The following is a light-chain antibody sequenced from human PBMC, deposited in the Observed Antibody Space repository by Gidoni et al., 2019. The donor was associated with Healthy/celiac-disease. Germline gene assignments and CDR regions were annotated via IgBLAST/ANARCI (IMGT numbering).Light chain of an antibody. V-gene: IGKV3-15*01. J-gene: IGKJ1*01. CDR2: GAS. CDR3: QQYNNWPQT. Sequence: EIVMTQSPATLSVSPGERATLSCRASQSDSRKLDWYQQKPGQAPTLLIYGASSRATGLPASFCCSGSGTYFTLTISSLQSEDFAFYYCQQYNNWPQTFXXXTKVEIK. CDR1: QSDSRK.